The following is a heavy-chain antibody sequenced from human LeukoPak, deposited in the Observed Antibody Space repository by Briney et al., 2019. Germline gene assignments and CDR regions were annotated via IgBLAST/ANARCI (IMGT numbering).Heavy chain of an antibody. CDR3: AKGYYGSGSYGWFDY. CDR1: GFTFSSYG. Sequence: GGSLRLSCAASGFTFSSYGMSWVRQAPGKGLEWVSAISGSGGSTYYADSVKGRFTISRDNSKNTLFLHMNSLRAQDTAVYSCAKGYYGSGSYGWFDYWGQGTLVTVSS. J-gene: IGHJ4*02. V-gene: IGHV3-23*01. D-gene: IGHD3-10*01. CDR2: ISGSGGST.